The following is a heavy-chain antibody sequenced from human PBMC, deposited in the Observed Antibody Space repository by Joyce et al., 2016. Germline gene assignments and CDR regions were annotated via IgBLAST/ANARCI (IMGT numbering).Heavy chain of an antibody. V-gene: IGHV1-18*01. J-gene: IGHJ3*02. CDR3: ARDIHYYNSSGYYWGAFDI. CDR1: GYIFTTYG. D-gene: IGHD3-22*01. Sequence: QVQLVQSGSEVKKPGASVEVSCKASGYIFTTYGISWVRQAPGQWFEWMGWRSANNGKTKYAKKLQGRVNMTIDTSTSTAYMELESLRSDDTAVYYCARDIHYYNSSGYYWGAFDIWGQGTMVSVSS. CDR2: RSANNGKT.